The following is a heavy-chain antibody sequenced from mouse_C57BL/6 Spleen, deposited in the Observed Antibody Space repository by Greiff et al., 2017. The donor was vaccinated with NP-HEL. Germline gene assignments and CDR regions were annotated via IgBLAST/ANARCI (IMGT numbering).Heavy chain of an antibody. D-gene: IGHD1-1*01. CDR1: GYTFTDYY. CDR3: ARFRYGSSYGYFDY. Sequence: QVHVKQSGPELVKPGASVKISCKASGYTFTDYYINWVKQRPGQGLEWIGWIFPGSGSTYYNEKFKGKATLTVDKSSSTAYMLLSSLTSEDSAVYFCARFRYGSSYGYFDYWGQGTTLTVSS. V-gene: IGHV1-75*01. CDR2: IFPGSGST. J-gene: IGHJ2*01.